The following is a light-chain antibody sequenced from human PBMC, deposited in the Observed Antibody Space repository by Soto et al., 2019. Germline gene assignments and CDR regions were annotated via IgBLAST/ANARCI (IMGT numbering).Light chain of an antibody. CDR1: SSDVGGYNR. V-gene: IGLV2-18*02. CDR2: EVS. J-gene: IGLJ1*01. Sequence: QPELTQPPSVSGAPGQSVTISCTGTSSDVGGYNRVSWYQQPPGTAPKLMIYEVSDRPSGVPDRFSGSKSGNTASLTISGLQDEDEADYYCSSYTSTNTYVFGAGTKVTV. CDR3: SSYTSTNTYV.